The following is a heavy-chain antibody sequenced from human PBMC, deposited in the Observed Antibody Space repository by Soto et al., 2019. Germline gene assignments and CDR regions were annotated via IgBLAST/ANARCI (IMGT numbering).Heavy chain of an antibody. J-gene: IGHJ6*02. Sequence: EVQLVESGGGLVQPGGSLRLSCAASGFPFRSFEMNWVRQAPGEGLEWVSYLSSSGSDIYYADSVKGRFTMSRDNAKNSLYLQMNSLRVEDTAVYFCAGNLETAMVVGSYGMDVWGQGTTVTVSS. V-gene: IGHV3-48*03. D-gene: IGHD5-18*01. CDR2: LSSSGSDI. CDR1: GFPFRSFE. CDR3: AGNLETAMVVGSYGMDV.